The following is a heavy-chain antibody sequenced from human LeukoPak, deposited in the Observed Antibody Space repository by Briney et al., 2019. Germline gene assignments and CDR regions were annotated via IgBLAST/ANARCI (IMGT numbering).Heavy chain of an antibody. Sequence: ASVKVSCKASGYTFTSYYMHWVRQAPGQGLEWMGIINPSGGSTSYAQKLQGRVTMTRDTSTSTVYMELSSLRSEDTAVYYCARRSYYYDSSGYPDYWFDPWGQGTLVTVSS. CDR3: ARRSYYYDSSGYPDYWFDP. CDR2: INPSGGST. J-gene: IGHJ5*02. V-gene: IGHV1-46*01. CDR1: GYTFTSYY. D-gene: IGHD3-22*01.